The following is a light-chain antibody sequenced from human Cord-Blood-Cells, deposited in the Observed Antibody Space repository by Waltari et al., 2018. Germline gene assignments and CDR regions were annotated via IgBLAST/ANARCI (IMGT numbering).Light chain of an antibody. Sequence: EIVLTQSPGTLSLSPGERATLSCRASQSVSSSYLAWYQQKPRQDPSLLIYGASSRATGIPYRFSGSGSGTDFTLTISRLEPEYFALYYCQQYGSSRWTFGQGTKVEIK. CDR3: QQYGSSRWT. CDR1: QSVSSSY. V-gene: IGKV3-20*01. J-gene: IGKJ1*01. CDR2: GAS.